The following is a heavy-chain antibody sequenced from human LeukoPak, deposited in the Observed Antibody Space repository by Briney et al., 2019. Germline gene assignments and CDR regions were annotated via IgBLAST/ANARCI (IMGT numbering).Heavy chain of an antibody. CDR1: GXTFSSHS. Sequence: GGSLRLSCAASGXTFSSHSMNWVRQAPGKGLEWVSSFTSSSSYIFYADSVEGRFTISRDNAKNSLYLQMNSLRAEDTAVYYCARDLVVVTGIPGYYYGMDVWGQGTTVTVSS. D-gene: IGHD2-21*02. CDR3: ARDLVVVTGIPGYYYGMDV. J-gene: IGHJ6*02. CDR2: FTSSSSYI. V-gene: IGHV3-21*01.